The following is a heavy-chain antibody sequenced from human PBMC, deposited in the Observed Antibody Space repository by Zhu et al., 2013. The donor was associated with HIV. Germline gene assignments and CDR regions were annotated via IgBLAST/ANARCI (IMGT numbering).Heavy chain of an antibody. Sequence: QVQLVQSGAEVKKPGASVKVSCKASGYTFTGYYMHWVRQAPGQGLEWMGWINPNSGGTNYAQKFQGWVTMTRDTSISTAYMELSRLRSDDTAVYYCARDLSRFGELSYYDYWGQGTLVTVSS. CDR1: GYTFTGYY. CDR3: ARDLSRFGELSYYDY. J-gene: IGHJ4*02. CDR2: INPNSGGT. V-gene: IGHV1-2*04. D-gene: IGHD3-10*01.